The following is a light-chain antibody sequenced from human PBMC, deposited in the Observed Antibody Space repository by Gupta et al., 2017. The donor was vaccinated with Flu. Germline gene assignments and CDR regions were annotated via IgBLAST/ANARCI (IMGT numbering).Light chain of an antibody. CDR3: QQGYSTPR. CDR1: QNIDNY. J-gene: IGKJ3*01. V-gene: IGKV1-39*01. CDR2: GAS. Sequence: VGDRVTITCRTSQNIDNYLNWYQQKPGKAPRLLISGASNLRSGVPSRFGGSGSGTDFTLTISSLQPEDFATYYCQQGYSTPRFGPETKVDLK.